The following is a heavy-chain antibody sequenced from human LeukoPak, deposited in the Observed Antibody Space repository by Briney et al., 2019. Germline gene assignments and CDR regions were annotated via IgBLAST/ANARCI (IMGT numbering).Heavy chain of an antibody. J-gene: IGHJ4*02. Sequence: SETLSLTCTVSGGSISSYYWSWIRQPPGKGLEWIGYIYYSGSTNYNPSLKSRVTISVDTSKNQFSLKLSSVTAADTAVYYCARDSGAVAGGEFDWGQGTLVTVSS. CDR1: GGSISSYY. CDR2: IYYSGST. D-gene: IGHD6-19*01. CDR3: ARDSGAVAGGEFD. V-gene: IGHV4-59*01.